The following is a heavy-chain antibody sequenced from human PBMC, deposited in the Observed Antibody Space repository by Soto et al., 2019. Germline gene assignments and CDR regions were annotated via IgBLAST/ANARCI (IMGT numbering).Heavy chain of an antibody. CDR3: ATTYSSSSSTWYYYYGMDV. Sequence: ASVKVSCRASGYTFTGYYMHWVRQAPGQGLEWMGWINPNSGGTNYAQKFQGRVTMTRDTSISTAYMELSRLRSDDTAVYYCATTYSSSSSTWYYYYGMDVWGQGTTVTVSS. V-gene: IGHV1-2*02. D-gene: IGHD6-6*01. J-gene: IGHJ6*02. CDR1: GYTFTGYY. CDR2: INPNSGGT.